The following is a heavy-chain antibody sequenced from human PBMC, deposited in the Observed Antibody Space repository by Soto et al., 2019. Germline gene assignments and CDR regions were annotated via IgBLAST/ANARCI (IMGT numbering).Heavy chain of an antibody. CDR1: GGTFSSYT. D-gene: IGHD2-2*01. Sequence: QVQLVQSGAEVKKPGSSVKVSCKASGGTFSSYTISWVRQAPGQGLEWMGRIIPILGIANYAQKFQGRVTITGEKCTSTGDMERGSQRCVDGAVYVCASLGYGSSTRWDIVDYYYGMDGWGEGSAVTVSS. J-gene: IGHJ6*04. CDR3: ASLGYGSSTRWDIVDYYYGMDG. V-gene: IGHV1-69*02. CDR2: IIPILGIA.